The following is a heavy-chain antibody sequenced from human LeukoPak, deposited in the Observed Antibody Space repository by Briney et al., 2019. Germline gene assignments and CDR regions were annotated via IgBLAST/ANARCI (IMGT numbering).Heavy chain of an antibody. CDR3: ARQTAMGRSGDY. CDR1: GYSFTSYW. CDR2: IDPSDSET. J-gene: IGHJ4*02. V-gene: IGHV5-51*01. D-gene: IGHD7-27*01. Sequence: GESLKISCTASGYSFTSYWIGWVRPMPGKGLEWMGIIDPSDSETRYTPSFQGQVTISVDKSLTTAYLQWNSLKASDTAMYYCARQTAMGRSGDYWGQGTLVTVSS.